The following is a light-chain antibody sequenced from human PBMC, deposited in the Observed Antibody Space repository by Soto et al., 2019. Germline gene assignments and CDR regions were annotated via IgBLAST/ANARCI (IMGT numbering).Light chain of an antibody. CDR1: QSVSSN. CDR3: QQYYNWVT. Sequence: EIVMKQSQGTLSVSPGERATLSCGASQSVSSNLAWYKQKPGQAPRLLIYGAPTRATGVPARFSGSVSGTELTITISSLQSEDFAVYYCQQYYNWVTFGVGTKGEIK. V-gene: IGKV3D-15*01. J-gene: IGKJ4*01. CDR2: GAP.